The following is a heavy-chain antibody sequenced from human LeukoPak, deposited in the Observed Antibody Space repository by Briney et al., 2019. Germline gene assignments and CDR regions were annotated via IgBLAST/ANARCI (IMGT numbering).Heavy chain of an antibody. J-gene: IGHJ5*02. CDR3: AREASSIAAP. CDR1: GYTFTGYY. CDR2: IIPIFGTA. D-gene: IGHD6-6*01. V-gene: IGHV1-69*13. Sequence: SVKVSCKASGYTFTGYYMHWVRQAPGQGLEWMGGIIPIFGTANYAQKFQGRVTITADESTSTAYMELSSLRSEDTAVYYCAREASSIAAPWGQGTLVTVSS.